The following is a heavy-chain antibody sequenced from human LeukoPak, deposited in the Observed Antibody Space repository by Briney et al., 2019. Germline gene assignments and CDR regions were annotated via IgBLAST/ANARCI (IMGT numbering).Heavy chain of an antibody. Sequence: GASVKVSCKASGGTFSSYAISWVRQAPGQGLEWMGGIIPIFGTANYAQKFQGRVMITTDESTSTAYMELSSLRSEDTAVYYCARGRRGSSTSNERYYYYMDVWGKGTTVTVSS. CDR3: ARGRRGSSTSNERYYYYMDV. D-gene: IGHD2-2*01. J-gene: IGHJ6*03. CDR2: IIPIFGTA. CDR1: GGTFSSYA. V-gene: IGHV1-69*05.